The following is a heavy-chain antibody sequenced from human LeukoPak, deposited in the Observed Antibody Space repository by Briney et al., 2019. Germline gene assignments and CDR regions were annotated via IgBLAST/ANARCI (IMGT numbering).Heavy chain of an antibody. CDR1: GFTVSSNY. CDR2: IYSGGST. D-gene: IGHD3-9*01. CDR3: ARTYYDILTGLYY. J-gene: IGHJ4*02. Sequence: GGSLRLSCAASGFTVSSNYMSWVRQAPGKGLEWVSVIYSGGSTYYADSVKGRFTISRDNSKNTLYLQMNSLRAEDTAVYYCARTYYDILTGLYYWGQGTLVTVSS. V-gene: IGHV3-53*01.